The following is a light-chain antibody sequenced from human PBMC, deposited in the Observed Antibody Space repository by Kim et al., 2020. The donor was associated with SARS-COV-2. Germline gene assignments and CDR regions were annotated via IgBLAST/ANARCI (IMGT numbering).Light chain of an antibody. CDR1: ESISAY. V-gene: IGKV1-5*03. CDR3: QQYKSYPWT. CDR2: KAS. J-gene: IGKJ1*01. Sequence: DIQMTQSPSTLSASVGDRVTITCRASESISAYLAWYSQRPGKAPKLLIYKASSLESGVPSRFSGSDSGTEFTLTINSLQPDDFATYYCQQYKSYPWTFGQGTKVDIK.